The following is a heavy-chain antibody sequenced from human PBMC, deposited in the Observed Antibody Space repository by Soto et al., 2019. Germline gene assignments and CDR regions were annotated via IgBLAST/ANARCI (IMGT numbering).Heavy chain of an antibody. CDR2: ISGSGDRT. D-gene: IGHD3-16*02. J-gene: IGHJ4*02. V-gene: IGHV3-23*01. CDR3: AKASTDEYVWGSFRYYFDH. Sequence: GGSLRLSCAASGFSFNIYAMSWVRQAPGKGLEWLSGISGSGDRTHYVDSVKGRFTISRDNVKNTLYLQMNSLRAEDTAVYYCAKASTDEYVWGSFRYYFDHWGQGALVTVSS. CDR1: GFSFNIYA.